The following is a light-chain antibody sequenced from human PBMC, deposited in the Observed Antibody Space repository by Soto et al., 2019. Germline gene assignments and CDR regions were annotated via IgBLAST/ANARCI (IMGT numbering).Light chain of an antibody. J-gene: IGLJ3*02. V-gene: IGLV1-47*02. CDR3: ATWDDSLSGPV. Sequence: QSVLTQPPSASGTPGQRVTISCSGSSSNIRNNFVYWYQQVPGTAPKLLIYSNNQRPSGVPGRFSGSKSGSSASLAISGLRSEDEADYYCATWDDSLSGPVFGGWTKVTVL. CDR1: SSNIRNNF. CDR2: SNN.